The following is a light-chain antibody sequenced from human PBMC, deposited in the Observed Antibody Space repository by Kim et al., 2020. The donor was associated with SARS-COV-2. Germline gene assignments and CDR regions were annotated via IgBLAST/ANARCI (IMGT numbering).Light chain of an antibody. CDR3: QVWDSSSDHAV. CDR2: YDS. Sequence: ELTQPPSVSVAPGKTARITCGGNNIGSKSVHWYQQKPGQAPVLVIYYDSDRPSGIPERFSGSNSGNTATLTISRVEAGDEADYYCQVWDSSSDHAVFGGGTQLTVL. CDR1: NIGSKS. V-gene: IGLV3-21*04. J-gene: IGLJ7*01.